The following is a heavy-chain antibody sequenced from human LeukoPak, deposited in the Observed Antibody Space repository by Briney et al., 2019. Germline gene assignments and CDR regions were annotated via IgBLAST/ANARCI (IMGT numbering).Heavy chain of an antibody. J-gene: IGHJ4*02. D-gene: IGHD6-13*01. CDR3: ARGIGSSTWPLAL. CDR1: GFTFRDYW. Sequence: GGSLRLSCAGSGFTFRDYWMSWLRQAPGKGPEWVAHIKPDGSEKYYVDSVKGRFIISRDDARNSLSLQLNSLRAEDTAVYYCARGIGSSTWPLALWGQGTLVTVSS. CDR2: IKPDGSEK. V-gene: IGHV3-7*01.